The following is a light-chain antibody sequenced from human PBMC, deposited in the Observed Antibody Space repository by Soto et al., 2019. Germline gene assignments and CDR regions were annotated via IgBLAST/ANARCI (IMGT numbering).Light chain of an antibody. V-gene: IGLV2-14*01. CDR3: SSYTNSNTWV. J-gene: IGLJ3*02. CDR1: SSDVGDYDY. Sequence: QSVLTQPASVSGSPGQSITISCTGTSSDVGDYDYVSWYQQHPGKAPKLMIYEVRNRPSGVSNRFSCSKSGNTASLAISGLQAEDEANYYCSSYTNSNTWVFGGGTKLTVL. CDR2: EVR.